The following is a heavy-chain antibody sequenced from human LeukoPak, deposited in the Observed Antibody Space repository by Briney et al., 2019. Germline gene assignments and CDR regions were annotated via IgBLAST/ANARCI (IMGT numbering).Heavy chain of an antibody. CDR3: ARLGNGNIDY. CDR1: GFTFSSYE. J-gene: IGHJ4*02. CDR2: ISSSGSTI. V-gene: IGHV3-48*03. D-gene: IGHD4-23*01. Sequence: GGSLRLSCAASGFTFSSYEMNWVRQAPGKGLEWVSYISSSGSTIYYADSVKGRFTISRDNAKNSLYLQMNRLRAEDTAIYYCARLGNGNIDYWGQGTLVTVSS.